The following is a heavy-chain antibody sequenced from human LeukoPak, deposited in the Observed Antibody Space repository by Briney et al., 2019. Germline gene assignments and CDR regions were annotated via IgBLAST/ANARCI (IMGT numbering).Heavy chain of an antibody. J-gene: IGHJ4*02. V-gene: IGHV3-53*01. D-gene: IGHD4/OR15-4a*01. CDR1: GFTVSSNS. Sequence: GGSLRLSCTVSGFTVSSNSMSWVRQAPGKGLEWVSFIYSDNTHYSDSVKGRSTISRDNSKNTLYLQMNSLRAEDTAVYYCARRAGAYSHPYDYWGQGTLSPSP. CDR2: IYSDNT. CDR3: ARRAGAYSHPYDY.